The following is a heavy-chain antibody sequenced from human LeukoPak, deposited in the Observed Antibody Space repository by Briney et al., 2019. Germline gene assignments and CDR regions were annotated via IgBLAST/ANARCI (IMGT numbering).Heavy chain of an antibody. CDR2: ISSKGGNI. V-gene: IGHV3-64D*06. J-gene: IGHJ4*02. Sequence: GGSLRLSCSASGFNFSSYPMHWVRQAPGKGLEYVSAISSKGGNIYYAESSRGRFTISRDNSKNTLYLQMSSLRAEDTAVYYCVKGPGPTVNYYFDFWGQGTLVTVSS. CDR1: GFNFSSYP. D-gene: IGHD4-17*01. CDR3: VKGPGPTVNYYFDF.